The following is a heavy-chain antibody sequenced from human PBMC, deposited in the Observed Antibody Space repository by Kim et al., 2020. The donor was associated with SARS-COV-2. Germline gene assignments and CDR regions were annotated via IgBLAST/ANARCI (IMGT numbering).Heavy chain of an antibody. CDR1: GFTLSGHW. CDR3: ARGTVHSGMDV. CDR2: MSSDGSTT. D-gene: IGHD1-1*01. V-gene: IGHV3-74*01. J-gene: IGHJ6*02. Sequence: GGSLRLSCAASGFTLSGHWMNWVRQAPGKGLLWVSRMSSDGSTTHYAVSVKGRFVISRDNAKNTLYLQMNSLRAEDTAVYYCARGTVHSGMDVWGQGTTVTVSS.